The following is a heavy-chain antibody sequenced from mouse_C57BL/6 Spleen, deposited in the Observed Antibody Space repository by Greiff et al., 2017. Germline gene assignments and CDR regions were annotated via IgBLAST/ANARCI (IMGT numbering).Heavy chain of an antibody. D-gene: IGHD1-1*01. Sequence: QVQLQQPGAELVRPGSSVKLSCKASGYTFTSYWMDWVKQRPGQGLEWIGNIYHSDSETHYNQKFKDKATLTVDKSSSTAYMQLSSLTSEDSAVYYCATLLLPYWGQGTSVTVSS. J-gene: IGHJ4*01. CDR3: ATLLLPY. V-gene: IGHV1-61*01. CDR1: GYTFTSYW. CDR2: IYHSDSET.